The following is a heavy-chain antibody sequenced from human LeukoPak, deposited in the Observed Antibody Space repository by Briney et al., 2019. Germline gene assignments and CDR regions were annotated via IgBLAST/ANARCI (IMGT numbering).Heavy chain of an antibody. J-gene: IGHJ4*02. D-gene: IGHD3-22*01. CDR2: INPSGGST. CDR3: ARGHHYDSSGYPFDY. CDR1: GYTFTSYY. V-gene: IGHV1-46*01. Sequence: ASVKVSCKAPGYTFTSYYMHWVRQAPGQGLEWMGIINPSGGSTNYAQKFQGRVTMTRDMSTSTVYMELSSLRSEDTAVYYCARGHHYDSSGYPFDYWGQGTLVTVSS.